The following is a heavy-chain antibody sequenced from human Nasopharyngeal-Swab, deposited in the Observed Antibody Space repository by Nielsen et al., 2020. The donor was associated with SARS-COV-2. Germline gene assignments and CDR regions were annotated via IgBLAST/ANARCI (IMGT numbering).Heavy chain of an antibody. D-gene: IGHD2-21*01. Sequence: GGSLRLSCAASGFTFSSYGMNWVRQAPGKGLEWVSAISGSGGSTYYADSVKGRFTISRDNSKNTLYLQMNSLRAEDTAVYYCVKGPPAVIHYFDYWGQGTLVTVSS. CDR3: VKGPPAVIHYFDY. J-gene: IGHJ4*02. V-gene: IGHV3-23*01. CDR2: ISGSGGST. CDR1: GFTFSSYG.